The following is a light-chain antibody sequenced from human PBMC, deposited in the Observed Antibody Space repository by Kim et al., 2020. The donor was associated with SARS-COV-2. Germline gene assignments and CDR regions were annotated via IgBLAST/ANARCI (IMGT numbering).Light chain of an antibody. V-gene: IGKV1-39*01. CDR3: QQSYSTLMYT. Sequence: ATVGDRVTITCRASQSISSYLNWYQQKPGKAPKLLIYAASSLQSGVPSRFSGSGSGTDFTLTISSLQPEDFATYYCQQSYSTLMYTFGQGTKLEI. CDR1: QSISSY. J-gene: IGKJ2*01. CDR2: AAS.